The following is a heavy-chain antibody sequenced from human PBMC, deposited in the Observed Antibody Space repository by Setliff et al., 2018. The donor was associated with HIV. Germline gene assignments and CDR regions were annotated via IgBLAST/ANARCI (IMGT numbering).Heavy chain of an antibody. V-gene: IGHV4-39*01. CDR1: GVSVNNDDDY. J-gene: IGHJ4*01. D-gene: IGHD1-26*01. CDR2: IHQSGTA. CDR3: ARQVGEGKWYLDS. Sequence: TLSLTCAVSGVSVNNDDDYWGWIRQPPGKGLEWIAIIHQSGTAHKRPSLKSRVTISIDTSENLFSLKLSGVTAADTAIYYCARQVGEGKWYLDSWGHGTLVTVSS.